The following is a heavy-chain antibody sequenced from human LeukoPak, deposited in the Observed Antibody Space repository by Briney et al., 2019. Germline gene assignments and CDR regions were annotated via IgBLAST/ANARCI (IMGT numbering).Heavy chain of an antibody. CDR2: INEDGSTT. J-gene: IGHJ4*02. D-gene: IGHD1-26*01. CDR3: VRDLGGRSGH. V-gene: IGHV3-74*01. CDR1: GFTFSSNW. Sequence: GGSLRLSCAASGFTFSSNWMHWVRQAPGKGLVWVSRINEDGSTTNYADSVKGRSTIFRDNAKNTLYLQMSSLRAEDTAVYYCVRDLGGRSGHWGQGTLVTVSS.